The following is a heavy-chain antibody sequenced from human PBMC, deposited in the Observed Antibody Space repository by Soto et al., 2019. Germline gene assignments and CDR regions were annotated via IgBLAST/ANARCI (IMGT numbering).Heavy chain of an antibody. CDR3: ARGRDEYKLGNV. CDR2: IHPSGST. J-gene: IGHJ6*02. V-gene: IGHV4-34*01. Sequence: SETLSLTCAVSGGSLSDYYWPWIRQSPGKGLEWIGEIHPSGSTNYNPSLRSRDTISVDTSKNQFSLKLTSLTAADTAVYYCARGRDEYKLGNVWGHGTTVTVSS. D-gene: IGHD1-1*01. CDR1: GGSLSDYY.